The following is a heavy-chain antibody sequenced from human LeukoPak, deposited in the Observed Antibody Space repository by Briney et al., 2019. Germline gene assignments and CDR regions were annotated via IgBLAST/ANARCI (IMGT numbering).Heavy chain of an antibody. V-gene: IGHV1-18*01. CDR2: ISAYNGNT. CDR3: ARGPPSKFVMIVADY. Sequence: GASVKVSCKASGGTFSSYAISWVRQAPGQGLEWMGWISAYNGNTNYAQKLQGRVTMTTDTSTSTAYMELRSLRSDDTAVYYCARGPPSKFVMIVADYWGQGTLVTVSS. D-gene: IGHD3-22*01. J-gene: IGHJ4*02. CDR1: GGTFSSYA.